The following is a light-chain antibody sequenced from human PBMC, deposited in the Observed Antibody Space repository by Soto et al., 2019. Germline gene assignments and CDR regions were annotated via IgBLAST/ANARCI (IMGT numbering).Light chain of an antibody. J-gene: IGLJ1*01. Sequence: QSALTQPASVSGSPGQSITISCTGTSSDVGGYNYVSWYQQHPGKAPKLMIYEVSNRPSGVSNRFSGSKSGNTASLTISGLQAEDEADYYCNSYTTTSNLDVFGTGTKVTVL. CDR2: EVS. V-gene: IGLV2-14*01. CDR3: NSYTTTSNLDV. CDR1: SSDVGGYNY.